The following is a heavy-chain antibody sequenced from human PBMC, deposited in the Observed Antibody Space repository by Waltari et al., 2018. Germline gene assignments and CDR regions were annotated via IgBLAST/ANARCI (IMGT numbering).Heavy chain of an antibody. D-gene: IGHD3-9*01. V-gene: IGHV4-4*09. J-gene: IGHJ6*02. CDR3: ARDSSGYFDWSVVGYYGMDV. Sequence: IGYIYTSGSTNYNPSLKSRVTISVDTSKNQFSLKLSSVTAADTAVYYCARDSSGYFDWSVVGYYGMDVWGQGTTVTVSS. CDR2: IYTSGST.